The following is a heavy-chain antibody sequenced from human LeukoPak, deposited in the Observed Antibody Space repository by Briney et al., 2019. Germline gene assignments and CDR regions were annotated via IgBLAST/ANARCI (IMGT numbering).Heavy chain of an antibody. Sequence: ASVKVSCKASGYTLTGYHMHWVRQAPGQGPEWMGWINPNSGGTSYAQKFQGRVTMTRDTSINTAYMELSRLRSDDTAVYYCARDGNYYYSMDVWGKGTTVTVSS. V-gene: IGHV1-2*02. CDR2: INPNSGGT. CDR3: ARDGNYYYSMDV. CDR1: GYTLTGYH. D-gene: IGHD1-26*01. J-gene: IGHJ6*03.